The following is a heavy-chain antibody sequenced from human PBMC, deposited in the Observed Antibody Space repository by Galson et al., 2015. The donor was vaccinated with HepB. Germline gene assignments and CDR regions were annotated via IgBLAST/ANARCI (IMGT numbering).Heavy chain of an antibody. D-gene: IGHD6-13*01. CDR1: GGSFSGYY. CDR3: ARPGYSSSSRWFDP. J-gene: IGHJ5*02. V-gene: IGHV4-34*01. CDR2: INHSGST. Sequence: SETLSLTCAVYGGSFSGYYWSWIRQPPGKGLEGIGEINHSGSTNYNPSLKSRVTISVDTSKNQFSLKLSSVTAADTAVYYCARPGYSSSSRWFDPWGQGTLVTVSS.